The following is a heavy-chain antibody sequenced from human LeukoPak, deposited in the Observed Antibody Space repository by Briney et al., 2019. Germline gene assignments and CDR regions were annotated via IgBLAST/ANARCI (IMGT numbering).Heavy chain of an antibody. D-gene: IGHD1-14*01. Sequence: GGSLRLSCAASGFTFSSYSMNLVRQAPGKGLEWVSYISSSSSTIYYADSVKGRFTISRDNAKNSLYLQMNSLRAEDTAVYYCARGKTDFDYWGQGTLVTVSS. CDR1: GFTFSSYS. J-gene: IGHJ4*02. CDR3: ARGKTDFDY. CDR2: ISSSSSTI. V-gene: IGHV3-48*01.